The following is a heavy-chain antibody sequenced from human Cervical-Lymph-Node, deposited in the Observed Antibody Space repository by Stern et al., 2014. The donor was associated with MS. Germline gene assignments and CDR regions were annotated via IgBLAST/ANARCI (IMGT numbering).Heavy chain of an antibody. CDR2: IVVGSGNT. CDR3: AVSSTVVRGVISFDY. Sequence: QMQLVQSGPEVKKPGTSVKGSCKASGFTFTSSAVQWVRQARGQRLEGIGWIVVGSGNTNYAQKFQERVTITRDMSTSTAYMELSSLRSEDTAVYYCAVSSTVVRGVISFDYWGQGTLVTVSS. D-gene: IGHD3-10*01. CDR1: GFTFTSSA. V-gene: IGHV1-58*01. J-gene: IGHJ4*02.